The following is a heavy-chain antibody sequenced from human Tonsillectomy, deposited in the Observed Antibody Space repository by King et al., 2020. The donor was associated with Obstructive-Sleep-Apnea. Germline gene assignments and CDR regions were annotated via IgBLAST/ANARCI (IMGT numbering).Heavy chain of an antibody. CDR2: IIPILGIA. CDR3: ASDPYHSSGWGWFDP. D-gene: IGHD6-19*01. J-gene: IGHJ5*02. CDR1: GGTFSSYA. V-gene: IGHV1-69*10. Sequence: LVQSGAEVKKPGSSVKVSCKASGGTFSSYAISWVRQAPGQGLEWMGGIIPILGIANYAQKFQGRVTITADKSTSTAYMELSSLRSEDTAVYYCASDPYHSSGWGWFDPCGQGTLVTVSS.